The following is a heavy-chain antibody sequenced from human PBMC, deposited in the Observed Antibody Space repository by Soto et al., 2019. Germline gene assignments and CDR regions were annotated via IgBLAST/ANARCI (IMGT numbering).Heavy chain of an antibody. J-gene: IGHJ3*02. D-gene: IGHD4-17*01. CDR2: TNTGNGDT. Sequence: QVQLVQSGAEVKKPGASVKVSCKASGYTFTSYFMHWVRQAPGQRLEWMGWTNTGNGDTKFSQNFQGRVTITRDTAATTAYMELSSLRSEDTAVYYCARTTVTPIDAFDIWGQGTMVTVSS. V-gene: IGHV1-3*04. CDR1: GYTFTSYF. CDR3: ARTTVTPIDAFDI.